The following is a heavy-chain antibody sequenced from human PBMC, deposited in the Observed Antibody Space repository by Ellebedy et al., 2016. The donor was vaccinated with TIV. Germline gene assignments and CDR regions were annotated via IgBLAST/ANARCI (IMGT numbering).Heavy chain of an antibody. V-gene: IGHV1-18*01. Sequence: ASVKVSCXASGYTFTSYGISWVRQAPGQGLEWMGWISAYNGNTNYAQKLQGRVTMTTDTSTSTAYMELRSLRSDDTAVYYCARGFLSSYYYYMDVWGKGTTVTVSS. J-gene: IGHJ6*03. D-gene: IGHD3-16*02. CDR3: ARGFLSSYYYYMDV. CDR2: ISAYNGNT. CDR1: GYTFTSYG.